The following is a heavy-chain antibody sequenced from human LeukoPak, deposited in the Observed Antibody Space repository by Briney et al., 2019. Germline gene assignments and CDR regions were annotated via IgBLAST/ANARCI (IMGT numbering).Heavy chain of an antibody. CDR1: GFTFSSYW. V-gene: IGHV3-7*01. CDR2: IKQDGSEK. D-gene: IGHD3-10*01. CDR3: ARDFRITYYYGSGSCYLDY. Sequence: PGGSLRLSCAASGFTFSSYWMSWVRQAPGKGLEWVANIKQDGSEKYYVDSVKGRFTISRDNAKNSLYLQMNSLRAEDTAVYYCARDFRITYYYGSGSCYLDYWGQGTLVIVSS. J-gene: IGHJ4*02.